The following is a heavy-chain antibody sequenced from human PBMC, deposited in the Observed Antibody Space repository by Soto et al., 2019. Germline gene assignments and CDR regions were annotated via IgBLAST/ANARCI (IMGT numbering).Heavy chain of an antibody. Sequence: SETLSLTCAVYGGSFSGYYWSWIRQPPGKGLEWIGEINHSGSTNYNPSLKSRVTISVDTSKNQFSLKLSSVTAADTAVYYCASLIAALRYSYYTGMDVWCQGTTVTISS. J-gene: IGHJ6*02. CDR2: INHSGST. D-gene: IGHD6-6*01. CDR3: ASLIAALRYSYYTGMDV. V-gene: IGHV4-34*01. CDR1: GGSFSGYY.